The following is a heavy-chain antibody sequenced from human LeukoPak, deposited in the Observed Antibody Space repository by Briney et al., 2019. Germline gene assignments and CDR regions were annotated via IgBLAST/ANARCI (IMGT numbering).Heavy chain of an antibody. CDR2: IYSGGST. CDR1: GFTVSSNY. J-gene: IGHJ6*02. V-gene: IGHV3-53*01. CDR3: AREYGSNYYYGMDV. D-gene: IGHD3-10*01. Sequence: SGGSLRLSCAASGFTVSSNYMSWVRQAPGKGLEWVSVIYSGGSTYYADSVKGRFTISRDNSKNTLYLQMNSLRAEDTAVYYCAREYGSNYYYGMDVWGQGTTVTVSS.